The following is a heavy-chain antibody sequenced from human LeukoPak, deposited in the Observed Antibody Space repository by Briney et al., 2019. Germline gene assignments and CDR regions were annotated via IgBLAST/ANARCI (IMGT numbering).Heavy chain of an antibody. J-gene: IGHJ4*02. CDR1: GGSFSGYY. Sequence: ASETLSLTCAVYGGSFSGYYWSWIRQPPGKGLEWIGEINHSGSTNYNPSLKSRVTISVDTSKNQFSLKLSSVTAADTAVYYCASTQQWLAFDYWGQGILVTVSS. D-gene: IGHD6-19*01. V-gene: IGHV4-34*01. CDR2: INHSGST. CDR3: ASTQQWLAFDY.